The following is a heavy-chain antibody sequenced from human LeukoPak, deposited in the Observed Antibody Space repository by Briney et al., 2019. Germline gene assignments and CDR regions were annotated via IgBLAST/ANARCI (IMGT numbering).Heavy chain of an antibody. V-gene: IGHV4-39*07. CDR3: ARGPPYYYDSSGYHAFDI. Sequence: PSETLSLTCTVSGGSISSSSYYWGWIRQPPGKGLEWIGSIYYSGSTYYNPSLKSRVTISVDTSKNQFSLKLSSVTAADTAVYYCARGPPYYYDSSGYHAFDIWGQGTMVTVSS. CDR2: IYYSGST. CDR1: GGSISSSSYY. J-gene: IGHJ3*02. D-gene: IGHD3-22*01.